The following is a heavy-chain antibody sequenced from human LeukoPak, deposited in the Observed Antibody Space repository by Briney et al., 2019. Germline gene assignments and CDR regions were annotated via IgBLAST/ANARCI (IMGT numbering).Heavy chain of an antibody. CDR1: GYTLTSYD. Sequence: ASVTVSRKPSGYTLTSYDINRVRQAPGEGLEWMGWMNPNSGNTGYAQKFQGRVTMARNTSISTAYMELSSLRSEDTAVYYCARAPPKGILTGYCLLDYWGQGTLVTVSS. J-gene: IGHJ4*02. D-gene: IGHD3-9*01. CDR3: ARAPPKGILTGYCLLDY. V-gene: IGHV1-8*01. CDR2: MNPNSGNT.